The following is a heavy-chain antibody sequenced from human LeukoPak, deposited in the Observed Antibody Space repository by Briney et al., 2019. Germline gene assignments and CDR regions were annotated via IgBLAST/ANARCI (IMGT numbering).Heavy chain of an antibody. V-gene: IGHV3-23*01. Sequence: GGSLRLSCAASGFAFSSYAMSWVRQAPGKGLEWVSAISGSGGSTYYADSVKGRFTISRDNSKNTLYLQMNSLRAEDTAVYYCAKSDWFGESKFDYWGQGTLVTVSS. D-gene: IGHD3-10*01. CDR2: ISGSGGST. CDR3: AKSDWFGESKFDY. J-gene: IGHJ4*02. CDR1: GFAFSSYA.